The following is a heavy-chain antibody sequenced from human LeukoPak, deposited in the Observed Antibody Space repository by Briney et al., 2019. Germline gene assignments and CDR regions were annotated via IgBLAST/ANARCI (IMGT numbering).Heavy chain of an antibody. J-gene: IGHJ4*02. CDR3: AKWWELPNAGDY. Sequence: GGSLRLSCAASGFTFSSYGMSWVRQAPGKGLEWVSGISGGGGSIFYADSVKGRFTISRDNSKNTLYLQMNSLRAEDTAVYYCAKWWELPNAGDYWGQGTLVTVSS. D-gene: IGHD1-26*01. CDR1: GFTFSSYG. CDR2: ISGGGGSI. V-gene: IGHV3-23*01.